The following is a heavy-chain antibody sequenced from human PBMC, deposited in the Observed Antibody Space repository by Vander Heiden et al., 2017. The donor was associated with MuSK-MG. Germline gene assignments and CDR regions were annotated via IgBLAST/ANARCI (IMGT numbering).Heavy chain of an antibody. V-gene: IGHV3-33*01. Sequence: QVQLVESGGGVVQPGRSLRPSCAASGFTFSSYGMHWVRQAPGKGLEWVAVIWYDGSNKYYADSVKGRFTISRDNSKNTLYLQMNSLRAEDTAVYYCARERGIAVAGTGEGFDYWGQGTLVTVSS. CDR3: ARERGIAVAGTGEGFDY. CDR1: GFTFSSYG. CDR2: IWYDGSNK. J-gene: IGHJ4*02. D-gene: IGHD6-19*01.